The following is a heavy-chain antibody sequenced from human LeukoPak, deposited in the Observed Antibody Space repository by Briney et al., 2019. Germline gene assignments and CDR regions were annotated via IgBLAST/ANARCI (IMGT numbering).Heavy chain of an antibody. CDR2: INPNSGNT. J-gene: IGHJ4*02. D-gene: IGHD5-12*01. Sequence: ASVKVSCKASGYTFTGYYMHWVRQATGQGLEWMGWINPNSGNTGYAQKFQGRVTITRNTSISTAYMELSSLRSEDTAVYYCARGDIVATIRVTPYFDYWGQGTLVTVSS. CDR3: ARGDIVATIRVTPYFDY. CDR1: GYTFTGYY. V-gene: IGHV1-8*03.